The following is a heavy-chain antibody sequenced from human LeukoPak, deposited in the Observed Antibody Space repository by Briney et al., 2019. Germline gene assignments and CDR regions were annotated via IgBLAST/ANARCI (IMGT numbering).Heavy chain of an antibody. D-gene: IGHD3-22*01. CDR2: IYPSDSNT. Sequence: GEALKISCNGAGYSFTSYWIGWGGQMPGKGLEWMGIIYPSDSNTKYSPSFQGQVTISADKPISTAYLQWSGVKASDTAMYYCARLDSSGYYYYGIDVWGEGTTVTVSS. CDR1: GYSFTSYW. J-gene: IGHJ6*04. V-gene: IGHV5-51*01. CDR3: ARLDSSGYYYYGIDV.